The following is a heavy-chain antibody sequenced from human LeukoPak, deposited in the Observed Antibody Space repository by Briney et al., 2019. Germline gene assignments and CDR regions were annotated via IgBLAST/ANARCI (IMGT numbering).Heavy chain of an antibody. J-gene: IGHJ5*02. V-gene: IGHV4-39*07. CDR2: IYYSGST. CDR3: ARTGIAAAGSTLGFDP. CDR1: GGSISSSSYY. Sequence: SETLSLTCTVSGGSISSSSYYWGWIRQPPGKGLEWIGSIYYSGSTYYNPSLKSRVTISVDTSKNQFSLKLSSVTAADTAVYYCARTGIAAAGSTLGFDPWGQGTLVTVSS. D-gene: IGHD6-13*01.